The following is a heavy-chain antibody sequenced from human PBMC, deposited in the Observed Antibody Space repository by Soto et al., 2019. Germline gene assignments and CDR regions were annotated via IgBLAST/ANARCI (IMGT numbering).Heavy chain of an antibody. V-gene: IGHV4-59*01. Sequence: QVQLQESGPGLVKPSETLSLTCSVSGDSISGYYWNWIRQPPGKGLEWIGYISYSGTTNYKPSLKSQVTISLDTSMNRFSLQVRSVTAADTAVYYCARGSEPGNYYYYYMDLWGKGTTVTVAS. D-gene: IGHD3-10*01. CDR3: ARGSEPGNYYYYYMDL. J-gene: IGHJ6*03. CDR1: GDSISGYY. CDR2: ISYSGTT.